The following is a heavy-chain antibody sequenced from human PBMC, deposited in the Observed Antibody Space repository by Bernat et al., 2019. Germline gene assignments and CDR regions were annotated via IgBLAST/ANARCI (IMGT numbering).Heavy chain of an antibody. V-gene: IGHV3-30-3*01. J-gene: IGHJ6*03. CDR3: ARDGDTLIYYYMDV. D-gene: IGHD2-8*01. CDR1: GFTFSSFT. CDR2: ISYDESNK. Sequence: VQLVESGGGLVKPGGSLRISCTASGFTFSSFTMNWVRQAPGKGLEWVAIISYDESNKYYTDSVKGRFTISRDNSKNTLYLQLNSLRAEDTAVYYCARDGDTLIYYYMDVWGKGTTVTVSS.